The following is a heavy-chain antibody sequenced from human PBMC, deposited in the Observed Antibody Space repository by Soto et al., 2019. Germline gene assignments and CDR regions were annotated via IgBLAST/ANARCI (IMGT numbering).Heavy chain of an antibody. CDR1: GVTFSNYA. CDR2: LSGSGGTT. Sequence: GGSLRLSCTVSGVTFSNYAMNWGRQATGKGLEWVSSLSGSGGTTYYADSVKGRFIISRDNSKNTLYLLMNSLRAEDTALYYCAKQRADYGSGADTFYFDSWGQGALVTVSS. J-gene: IGHJ4*02. D-gene: IGHD3-10*01. CDR3: AKQRADYGSGADTFYFDS. V-gene: IGHV3-23*01.